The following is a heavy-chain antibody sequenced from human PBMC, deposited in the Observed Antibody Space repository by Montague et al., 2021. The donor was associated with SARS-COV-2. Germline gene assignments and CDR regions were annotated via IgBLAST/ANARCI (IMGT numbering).Heavy chain of an antibody. CDR3: AGAPDCGGGSCNSYSYYGMDV. D-gene: IGHD2-15*01. Sequence: SLGLSFAASGFTFNNYWFHWVRQVPGKGLVWVSRIDRGGTNTNYADSVKGRFIISRDNAKNTLYLQMNSLRVEDTALYYCAGAPDCGGGSCNSYSYYGMDVWGQGTTVTVSS. V-gene: IGHV3-74*01. J-gene: IGHJ6*02. CDR2: IDRGGTNT. CDR1: GFTFNNYW.